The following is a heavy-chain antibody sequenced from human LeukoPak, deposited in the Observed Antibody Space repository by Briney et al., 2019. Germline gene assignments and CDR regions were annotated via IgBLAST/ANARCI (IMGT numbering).Heavy chain of an antibody. CDR3: ARDMKVYGSGSYYRHYYYGMDV. D-gene: IGHD3-10*01. CDR2: IYYSGST. Sequence: SETLSLTCTVSGGSISSYYWSWIRQPPGKGLEWIGYIYYSGSTNYNPSLKSRVTISVDTSKNQFSLKLSSVTAADTAVYYCARDMKVYGSGSYYRHYYYGMDVWGKGTTVTVSS. CDR1: GGSISSYY. J-gene: IGHJ6*04. V-gene: IGHV4-59*01.